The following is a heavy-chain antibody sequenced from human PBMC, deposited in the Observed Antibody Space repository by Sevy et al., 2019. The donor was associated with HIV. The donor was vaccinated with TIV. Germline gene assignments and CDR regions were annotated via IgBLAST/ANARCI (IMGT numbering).Heavy chain of an antibody. J-gene: IGHJ6*02. CDR2: IIPIFGTA. CDR1: GGTFSSYA. CDR3: ARNGMVRGALDV. V-gene: IGHV1-69*13. Sequence: ASVKVSCKASGGTFSSYAISWVRQAPGQGLEWMGGIIPIFGTANYAQKFQGRVTITADESTSTAYMELSSLRSEDTAVYYWARNGMVRGALDVLGQGATVPVSS. D-gene: IGHD3-10*01.